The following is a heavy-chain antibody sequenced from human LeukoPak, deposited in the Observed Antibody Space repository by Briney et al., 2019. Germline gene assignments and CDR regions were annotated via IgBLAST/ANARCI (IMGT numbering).Heavy chain of an antibody. V-gene: IGHV3-9*01. D-gene: IGHD1-7*01. CDR2: ISWNSGSI. J-gene: IGHJ4*02. Sequence: GRSLRLSCAASGFTFDDYAMHWVRQAPGKGLEWVSGISWNSGSIGYADSVKGRSTISRDNAKNSLYLQMNSLRAEDTALYYCAKAPNWNYDPYFDYWGQGTLVTVSS. CDR1: GFTFDDYA. CDR3: AKAPNWNYDPYFDY.